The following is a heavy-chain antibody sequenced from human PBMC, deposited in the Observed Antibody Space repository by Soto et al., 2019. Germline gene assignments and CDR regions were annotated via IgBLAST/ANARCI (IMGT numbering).Heavy chain of an antibody. D-gene: IGHD6-19*01. V-gene: IGHV4-38-2*01. Sequence: PSETLSLTCAVSGYSISSGYYWGWIRQPPGKGLEWIGSIYHSGSTYYNPSLKSRVTISVDTSKNQFSLKLSSVTAADTAVYYCARVGYSSAGRYAFDIWGQGTMVTVS. CDR2: IYHSGST. CDR3: ARVGYSSAGRYAFDI. CDR1: GYSISSGYY. J-gene: IGHJ3*02.